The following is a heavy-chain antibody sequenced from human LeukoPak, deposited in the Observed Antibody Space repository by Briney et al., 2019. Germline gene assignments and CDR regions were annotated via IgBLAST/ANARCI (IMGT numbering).Heavy chain of an antibody. D-gene: IGHD2-21*01. CDR1: GFTFSSYG. V-gene: IGHV3-30*02. CDR2: IRYDGSNK. Sequence: GGSLRLSCAASGFTFSSYGMHWVRQAPGKGLEWVAFIRYDGSNKYYADSVKGRFTISRDNSKNTLYLQMNSLRAEDTAVYYCAKDPKAYCGGDCYSEIDYWGQGTLVTVSS. CDR3: AKDPKAYCGGDCYSEIDY. J-gene: IGHJ4*02.